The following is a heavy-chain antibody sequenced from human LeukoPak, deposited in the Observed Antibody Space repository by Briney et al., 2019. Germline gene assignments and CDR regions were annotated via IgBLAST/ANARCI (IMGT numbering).Heavy chain of an antibody. CDR2: INEDGSST. D-gene: IGHD3-10*01. Sequence: PGGSLRLSCAASGFTFSSYWMHWVRQAPGKGLVWVSRINEDGSSTSYADSVKGRFTISRDNSKNSLYLQMNSLRAEDTAVYYCARGGSGSYYIIYWGQGTLVTVSS. J-gene: IGHJ4*02. CDR3: ARGGSGSYYIIY. V-gene: IGHV3-74*01. CDR1: GFTFSSYW.